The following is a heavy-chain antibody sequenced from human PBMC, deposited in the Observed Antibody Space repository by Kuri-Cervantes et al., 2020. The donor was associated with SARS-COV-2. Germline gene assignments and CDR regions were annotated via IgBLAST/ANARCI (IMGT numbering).Heavy chain of an antibody. CDR3: ARVAAGTIEDYYYGMDV. J-gene: IGHJ6*02. CDR1: GGSVHSGSYY. V-gene: IGHV4-61*01. Sequence: CTLSGGSVHSGSYYWSWILQPPVKGLEWIGYIYYPGSTNYSPSLKSRVTISVDTTKNQFSLKLSSVTAADTAVYYCARVAAGTIEDYYYGMDVRGQGTTVTVSS. CDR2: IYYPGST. D-gene: IGHD6-13*01.